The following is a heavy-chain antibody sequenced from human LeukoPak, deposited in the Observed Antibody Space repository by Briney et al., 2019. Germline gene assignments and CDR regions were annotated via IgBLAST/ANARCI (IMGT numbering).Heavy chain of an antibody. J-gene: IGHJ4*02. D-gene: IGHD3-16*01. CDR3: AKDWGY. CDR1: GFSFENYN. CDR2: IRYDGSNK. V-gene: IGHV3-30*02. Sequence: GGSLRLSCAASGFSFENYNMHWVRQAPGKGLEWVAFIRYDGSNKYYADSVKGRFTISRDNSKDTLYLQMNSLRAEDTAVYYCAKDWGYWGQGTLVTVSS.